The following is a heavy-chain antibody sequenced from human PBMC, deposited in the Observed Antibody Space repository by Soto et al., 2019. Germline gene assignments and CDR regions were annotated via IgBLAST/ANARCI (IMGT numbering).Heavy chain of an antibody. D-gene: IGHD3-10*01. Sequence: QVQLVESGGGVVQPGRSLRLSCAASGFTFSSYGMHWVRQAPGKGLEWVAVIWYDGSNKYYADSVKGRFTISRDNSKNPLYLQMNSLGAEDTAVYYCARDMAYYGMDVWGQGTTVTVSS. CDR3: ARDMAYYGMDV. J-gene: IGHJ6*02. CDR2: IWYDGSNK. V-gene: IGHV3-33*01. CDR1: GFTFSSYG.